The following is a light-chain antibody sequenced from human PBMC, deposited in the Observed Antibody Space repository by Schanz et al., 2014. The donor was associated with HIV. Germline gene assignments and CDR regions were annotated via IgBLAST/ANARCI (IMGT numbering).Light chain of an antibody. J-gene: IGLJ3*02. CDR1: SSNIGAGYD. V-gene: IGLV1-40*01. CDR2: GNS. Sequence: QSVLTQPPSVSGAPGQRVTISCTGSSSNIGAGYDVHWYQHLPETAPKLLIYGNSNRPSGVPDRFSGSKSGTSASLAISGLQSEDEADYYCATWDDSLSGRVFGGGTKLTVL. CDR3: ATWDDSLSGRV.